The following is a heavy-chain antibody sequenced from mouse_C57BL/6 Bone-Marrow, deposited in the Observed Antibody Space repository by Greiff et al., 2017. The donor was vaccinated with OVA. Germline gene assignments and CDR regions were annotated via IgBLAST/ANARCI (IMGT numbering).Heavy chain of an antibody. CDR1: GFTFSSYG. Sequence: EVKLEESGGDLVKPGGSLKLSCAASGFTFSSYGMSWVRQTPDKRLEWVATISSGGSYTYYPDSVKGRFTISRDNAKNTLYLQMSSLKSEDTAMYYCARGAYDGYYTWFAYGGQGTLVTVSA. D-gene: IGHD2-3*01. J-gene: IGHJ3*01. CDR2: ISSGGSYT. V-gene: IGHV5-6*02. CDR3: ARGAYDGYYTWFAY.